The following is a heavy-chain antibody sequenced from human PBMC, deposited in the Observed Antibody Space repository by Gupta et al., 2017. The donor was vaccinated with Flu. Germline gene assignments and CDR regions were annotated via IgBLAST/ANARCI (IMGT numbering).Heavy chain of an antibody. CDR2: IIPIFGTA. J-gene: IGHJ6*02. Sequence: QVQLVQSGAEVKKPGSSVKVSCKASGGTFSSYAISWVRQAPGQGLEWMGGIIPIFGTANYAQKFQGRVTITADKSTSTAYMELSSLRSEDTAVYYCARAHGLRLGELSFPYYYYYYGMDVWGQGTTVTVSS. D-gene: IGHD3-16*02. V-gene: IGHV1-69*06. CDR3: ARAHGLRLGELSFPYYYYYYGMDV. CDR1: GGTFSSYA.